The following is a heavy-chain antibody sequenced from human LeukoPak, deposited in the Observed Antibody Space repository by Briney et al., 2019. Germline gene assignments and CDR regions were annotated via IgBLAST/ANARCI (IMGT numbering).Heavy chain of an antibody. Sequence: GGSLRLSCAGSGFTFSDAWMAWVRQAPGKGLEWVAVISYDGSNKKYADSVKGRFTISRDNSKNTLYLQMNSLRVEDTAVYYCAKEGGAAVGTTDFDYWAQGTLVTVSS. CDR1: GFTFSDAW. J-gene: IGHJ4*02. V-gene: IGHV3-30*18. CDR2: ISYDGSNK. CDR3: AKEGGAAVGTTDFDY. D-gene: IGHD6-13*01.